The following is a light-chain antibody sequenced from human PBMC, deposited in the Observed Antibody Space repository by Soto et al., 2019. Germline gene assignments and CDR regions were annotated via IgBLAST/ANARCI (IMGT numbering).Light chain of an antibody. Sequence: EIVLTQSPGTLSLSPGERVTLSCRASQSISNNHLAWYQQKPGQAPRLLIHGTSNRATGIPDRFSGSGSGTDFTLTFSSLQSEDFAVYYCQQYNSWPLTFGGGTKVDIK. CDR1: QSISNNH. V-gene: IGKV3-20*01. CDR3: QQYNSWPLT. J-gene: IGKJ4*01. CDR2: GTS.